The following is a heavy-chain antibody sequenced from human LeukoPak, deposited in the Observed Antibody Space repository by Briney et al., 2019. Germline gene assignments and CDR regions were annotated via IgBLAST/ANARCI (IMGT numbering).Heavy chain of an antibody. V-gene: IGHV1-18*01. CDR2: ITPYNGNT. J-gene: IGHJ4*02. CDR1: GYTFTSYD. Sequence: GASVKVSCKASGYTFTSYDINWVRQATGQGLEWMGWITPYNGNTNYTHKLQGRVTMTTDTSTSTAYMELRSLRSDDTAVYFCARDISDPGSFDYWGRGTLVTVSS. D-gene: IGHD2-15*01. CDR3: ARDISDPGSFDY.